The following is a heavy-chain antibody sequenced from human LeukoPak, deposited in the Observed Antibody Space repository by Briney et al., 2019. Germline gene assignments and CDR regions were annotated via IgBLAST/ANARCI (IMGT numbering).Heavy chain of an antibody. D-gene: IGHD6-13*01. CDR1: GGSFSGYY. V-gene: IGHV4-34*01. CDR2: INHRGST. CDR3: ARHKWFSSSYAFDI. J-gene: IGHJ3*02. Sequence: SETLSLTCGVYGGSFSGYYWSWIRQSPGKGLEWIGEINHRGSTNDNSSLKSRVTTSVDTSRNQFSLKLSSVTAEDTAVYYCARHKWFSSSYAFDIWGQGTMVTVSS.